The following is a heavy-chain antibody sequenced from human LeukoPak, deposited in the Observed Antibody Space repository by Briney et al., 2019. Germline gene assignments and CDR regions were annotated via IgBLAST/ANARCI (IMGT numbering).Heavy chain of an antibody. V-gene: IGHV1-2*02. CDR2: INPNTGGT. Sequence: ASVKVSCKASGYTFSDHYMHWVRQAPGQGPEWMGWINPNTGGTNYVQKFQGRVTMTRDTSISTVYLELSRLRSDDTALYYCARDSRGWFFDYWGQGTLVTVSS. D-gene: IGHD6-13*01. J-gene: IGHJ4*02. CDR3: ARDSRGWFFDY. CDR1: GYTFSDHY.